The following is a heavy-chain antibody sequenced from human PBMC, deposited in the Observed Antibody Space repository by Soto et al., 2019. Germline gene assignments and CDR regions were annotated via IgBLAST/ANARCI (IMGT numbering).Heavy chain of an antibody. D-gene: IGHD3-9*01. V-gene: IGHV4-39*07. Sequence: SETLSLTCTVSGGSISSSSYYWGWIRQPPGKGLEWIGEINHSGSTNYNPSLKSRVTISVDTSKNQFSLKLSSVTAADTAVYYCARDSYDILTQGYYYYGLDVWGQGTTVTVSS. CDR3: ARDSYDILTQGYYYYGLDV. CDR1: GGSISSSSYY. CDR2: INHSGST. J-gene: IGHJ6*02.